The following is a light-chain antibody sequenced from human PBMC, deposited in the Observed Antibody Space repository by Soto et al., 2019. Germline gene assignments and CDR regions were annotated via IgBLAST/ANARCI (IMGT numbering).Light chain of an antibody. CDR3: QQRVNWPPT. CDR2: DAS. CDR1: QSVGRY. Sequence: EVVLTQSPATLSLSPGERATLSCRASQSVGRYLGWYLQKPGQAPRLLIHDASNRAIGIPVRFTGGGSGTDFTLTISSLEPEDFAFYYCQQRVNWPPTFGGGTKVDIK. V-gene: IGKV3-11*01. J-gene: IGKJ4*01.